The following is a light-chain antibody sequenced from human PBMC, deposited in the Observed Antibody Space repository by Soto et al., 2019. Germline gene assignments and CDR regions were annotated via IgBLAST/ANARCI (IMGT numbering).Light chain of an antibody. CDR2: QDT. CDR1: TLGDKY. Sequence: SYELTHPPSVSVSPGQTASITCSGDTLGDKYACWYQQKPGQSPVLVIYQDTKRPSGIPERFSGSTSGNTATLTISGTQAMDEADYYCQAWDSSTVVFGGGTKLTVL. V-gene: IGLV3-1*01. CDR3: QAWDSSTVV. J-gene: IGLJ2*01.